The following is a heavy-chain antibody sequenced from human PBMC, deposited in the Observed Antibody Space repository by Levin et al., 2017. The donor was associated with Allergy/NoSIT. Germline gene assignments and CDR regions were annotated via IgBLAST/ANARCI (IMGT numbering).Heavy chain of an antibody. CDR1: GITVSDTY. Sequence: TSETLSLTCAASGITVSDTYMSWVRQAPGKGLEWVSIIDSGATTYYADSVKDRFTISRDNSKSTLYLQMTSLRGEDTAVYYCGVGPFDFWGQGTLVTVSS. CDR2: IDSGATT. J-gene: IGHJ4*02. CDR3: GVGPFDF. V-gene: IGHV3-66*01.